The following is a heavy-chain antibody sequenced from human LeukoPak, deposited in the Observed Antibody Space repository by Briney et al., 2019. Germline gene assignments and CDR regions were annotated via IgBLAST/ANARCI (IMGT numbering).Heavy chain of an antibody. CDR2: IYSSGST. Sequence: SETLSLTCTVSGASIDTYHWNWIRQPAGKGLEWIGRIYSSGSTNYNPSLKGRVTMSVETSTNQVSLKVTSVTAADTAVHYCASGADAFETSGDYFDYWGQGTLVTVSS. V-gene: IGHV4-4*07. CDR1: GASIDTYH. D-gene: IGHD7-27*01. CDR3: ASGADAFETSGDYFDY. J-gene: IGHJ4*02.